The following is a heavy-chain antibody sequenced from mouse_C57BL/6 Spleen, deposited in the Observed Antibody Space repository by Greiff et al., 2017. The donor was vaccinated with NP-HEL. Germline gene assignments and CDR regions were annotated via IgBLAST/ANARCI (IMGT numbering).Heavy chain of an antibody. CDR3: ARRMHYAMDY. CDR1: GYAFSSSW. Sequence: VKLMESGPELVKPGASVKISCKASGYAFSSSWMNWVKQRPGKGLEWIGWIYPGDGDTNYNGKFKGKVTLTADKSSSTTYMQLSSMASKDAAVDFYARRMHYAMDYWGQGTSVTVSS. CDR2: IYPGDGDT. V-gene: IGHV1-82*01. J-gene: IGHJ4*01.